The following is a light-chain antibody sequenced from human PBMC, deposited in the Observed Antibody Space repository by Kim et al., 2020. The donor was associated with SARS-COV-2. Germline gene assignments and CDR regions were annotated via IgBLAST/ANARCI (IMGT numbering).Light chain of an antibody. J-gene: IGKJ2*01. CDR3: QQLNSYPMYT. V-gene: IGKV1-9*01. CDR1: QGISSY. CDR2: AAS. Sequence: SVGDRVTITCRASQGISSYLAWYQQKPGKAPKLLIYAASTLQSGVPSRFSGSGSGTDFTLTISSLQPEDFATYYCQQLNSYPMYTFGQGTKLEI.